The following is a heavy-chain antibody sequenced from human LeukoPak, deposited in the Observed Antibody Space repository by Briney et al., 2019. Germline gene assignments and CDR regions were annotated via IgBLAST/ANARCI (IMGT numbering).Heavy chain of an antibody. Sequence: GGSLRLSCAASGFTFSSYAMSWVRQAPGKGLEWVAVISYDGSNKYYADSVKGRFTISRDNSKNTLYLQMNSLRAEDTAVYYCARGRDILTGTEGGFDPWGQGTLVTVSS. J-gene: IGHJ5*02. V-gene: IGHV3-30*04. CDR1: GFTFSSYA. D-gene: IGHD3-9*01. CDR3: ARGRDILTGTEGGFDP. CDR2: ISYDGSNK.